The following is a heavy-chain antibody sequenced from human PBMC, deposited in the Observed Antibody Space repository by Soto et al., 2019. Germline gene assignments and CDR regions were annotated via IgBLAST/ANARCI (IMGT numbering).Heavy chain of an antibody. CDR1: GFTFSSYS. CDR2: ISSSSSYI. J-gene: IGHJ6*02. CDR3: ARELRYMVRGVTKNPYYYYGMDV. Sequence: PGGSLRLSCAASGFTFSSYSMNWVRQAPGKGLEWVSSISSSSSYIYYADSVKGRFTISRDNAKNSLYLQMNSLRAEDTAVYYCARELRYMVRGVTKNPYYYYGMDVWGQGTTVTVSS. D-gene: IGHD3-10*01. V-gene: IGHV3-21*01.